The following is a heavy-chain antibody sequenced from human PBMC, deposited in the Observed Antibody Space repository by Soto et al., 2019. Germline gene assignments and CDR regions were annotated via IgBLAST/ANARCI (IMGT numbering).Heavy chain of an antibody. CDR2: IYHSGST. D-gene: IGHD3-10*01. CDR3: ARGSFYYGSGSYCLDY. CDR1: GGSISSGGYS. Sequence: SETLSLTCALSGGSISSGGYSWSWIRQPPGKGLEWTGYIYHSGSTYYNPSLKSRVTISVDRSKNQFSLKLSSVTAADTAVYYCARGSFYYGSGSYCLDYWGQGTLVTVSS. J-gene: IGHJ4*02. V-gene: IGHV4-30-2*01.